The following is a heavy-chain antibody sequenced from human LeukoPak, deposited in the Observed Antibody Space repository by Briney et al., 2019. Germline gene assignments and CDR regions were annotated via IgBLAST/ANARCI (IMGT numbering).Heavy chain of an antibody. J-gene: IGHJ4*02. CDR2: IHYSGST. CDR1: GGSISSYY. Sequence: PSETLSLTCTVSGGSISSYYWSWIRQPPGKGLEWIGYIHYSGSTNYNPSLKSRVAISVDTSKNQFSLKLSSVTAADTAVYYCARDLRAACWGQGTLVTVSS. V-gene: IGHV4-59*01. D-gene: IGHD3-16*01. CDR3: ARDLRAAC.